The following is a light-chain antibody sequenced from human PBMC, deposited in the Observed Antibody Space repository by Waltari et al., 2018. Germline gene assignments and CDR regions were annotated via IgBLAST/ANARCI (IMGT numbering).Light chain of an antibody. V-gene: IGKV3-20*01. J-gene: IGKJ2*01. Sequence: VLTQSPGTLSLSPGERAPPSCRASPRFDAGVLAWFQQKPGQSPRLLIYGTSTRAAGVPDRFSGSGSETDFTLTISTLEPEDFAVYYCQQYRWAPHTFGQGTKLEIK. CDR3: QQYRWAPHT. CDR1: PRFDAGV. CDR2: GTS.